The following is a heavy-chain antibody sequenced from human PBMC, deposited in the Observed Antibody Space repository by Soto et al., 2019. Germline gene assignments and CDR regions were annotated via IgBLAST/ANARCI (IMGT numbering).Heavy chain of an antibody. CDR3: ARGSRIVARPAMGSVGFDP. J-gene: IGHJ5*02. CDR2: IKEDGSEK. D-gene: IGHD2-2*01. Sequence: HPGGSLRLSCAASGFTFSSYWMSWVRQAPGKGLEWVANIKEDGSEKSYVDSVKGRFTISRDNAKNSLFLQMDSLRAEDTAVYYCARGSRIVARPAMGSVGFDPWGQGTLVTVSS. CDR1: GFTFSSYW. V-gene: IGHV3-7*01.